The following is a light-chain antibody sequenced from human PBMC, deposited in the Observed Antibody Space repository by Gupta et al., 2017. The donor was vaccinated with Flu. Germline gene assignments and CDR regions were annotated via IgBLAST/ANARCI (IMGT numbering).Light chain of an antibody. Sequence: QSALTQPASVSGSPGQSITISCTGTSSDVGSYNLVSWYQQHPGKAPKLMIYEGSTRPSGVSNRFSGSKSGNTASLTISGLQAEDEADYYCCSYAGSSSYVFGTGTKFTVL. V-gene: IGLV2-23*01. J-gene: IGLJ1*01. CDR1: SSDVGSYNL. CDR3: CSYAGSSSYV. CDR2: EGS.